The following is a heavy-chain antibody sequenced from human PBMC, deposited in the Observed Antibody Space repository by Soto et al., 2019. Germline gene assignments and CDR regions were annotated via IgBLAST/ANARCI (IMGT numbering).Heavy chain of an antibody. J-gene: IGHJ4*02. Sequence: QLQLQESGPGLVKPSETLSLTCTVSGGSISSSSYYWGWIRQPPGKGLEWIGSIYYSGSTYYNPSLKNRVPTSVDTSKNQFALMLGPVTAADKAVYYCARHSSLRYLDWPPTSEYFDYWGEGTLVTDS. CDR3: ARHSSLRYLDWPPTSEYFDY. D-gene: IGHD3-9*01. V-gene: IGHV4-39*01. CDR2: IYYSGST. CDR1: GGSISSSSYY.